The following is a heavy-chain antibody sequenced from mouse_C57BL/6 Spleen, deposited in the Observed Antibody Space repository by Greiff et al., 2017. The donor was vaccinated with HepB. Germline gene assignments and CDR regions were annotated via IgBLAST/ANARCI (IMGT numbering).Heavy chain of an antibody. V-gene: IGHV1-26*01. CDR3: ASSNGDEAY. CDR2: INPNNGGT. Sequence: EVQLQQSGPELVKPGASVKISCKASGYTFTDYYMNWVKQSHGKSLEWIGDINPNNGGTSYNQKFKGKATLTVDKSSSTAYMESRSLTSEDSAVYYCASSNGDEAYWGQGTLVTVSA. J-gene: IGHJ3*01. D-gene: IGHD4-1*02. CDR1: GYTFTDYY.